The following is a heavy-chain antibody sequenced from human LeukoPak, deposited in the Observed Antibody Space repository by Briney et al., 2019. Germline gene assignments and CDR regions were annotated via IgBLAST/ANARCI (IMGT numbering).Heavy chain of an antibody. CDR2: IYYSGST. CDR3: ARDGHSGTLGVDY. V-gene: IGHV4-39*07. CDR1: GGSISSSSYY. J-gene: IGHJ4*02. Sequence: PSETLSLTCTVSGGSISSSSYYSGWIRQPPGKGLEWIGSIYYSGSTYYNPSLKSRVTISVDTSKNQFSLKLSSVTAADTAVYYCARDGHSGTLGVDYWGQGTLVTVSS. D-gene: IGHD1-26*01.